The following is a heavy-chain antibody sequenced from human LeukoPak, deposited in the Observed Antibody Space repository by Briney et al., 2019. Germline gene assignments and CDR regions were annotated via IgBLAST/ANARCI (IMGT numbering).Heavy chain of an antibody. V-gene: IGHV4-30-2*01. CDR2: IYHSGST. D-gene: IGHD3-9*01. CDR1: GDFISSGGFS. CDR3: ARGSLTFDLSFDF. Sequence: SETLSLTCAVSGDFISSGGFSWNWLRQPPGKGLEWIGYIYHSGSTFYNPSLKSRVTISVDRSKNQFSLKLNSATAADTAVYYCARGSLTFDLSFDFWGQGTLVTVSS. J-gene: IGHJ4*02.